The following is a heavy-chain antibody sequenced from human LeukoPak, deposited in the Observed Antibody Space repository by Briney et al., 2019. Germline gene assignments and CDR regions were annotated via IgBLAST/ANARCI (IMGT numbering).Heavy chain of an antibody. CDR3: AREVGVGSIFDY. CDR2: ISSSGSTI. V-gene: IGHV3-48*03. D-gene: IGHD1-26*01. Sequence: PGGSLRLSCAASGFTFSSYEMNWVRQAPGKGLEWVSYISSSGSTIYYADSVKGRFTISRDNAKNSLYLQMKSLRAEDTAVYYCAREVGVGSIFDYWGRGTLVTVSS. CDR1: GFTFSSYE. J-gene: IGHJ4*02.